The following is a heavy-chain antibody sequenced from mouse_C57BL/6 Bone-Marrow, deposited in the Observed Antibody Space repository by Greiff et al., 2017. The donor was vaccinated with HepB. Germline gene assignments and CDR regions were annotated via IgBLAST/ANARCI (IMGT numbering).Heavy chain of an antibody. CDR2: IYPGDGDT. CDR3: ARGYSNFFDY. D-gene: IGHD2-5*01. V-gene: IGHV1-82*01. J-gene: IGHJ2*01. CDR1: GYAFSSSW. Sequence: VQLKESGPELVKPGASVKISCKASGYAFSSSWMNWVKQRPGKGLEWIGRIYPGDGDTNYNGKFKGKATLTADKSSSTAYMQLSSLTSEDSAVYFCARGYSNFFDYWGQGTTLTVSS.